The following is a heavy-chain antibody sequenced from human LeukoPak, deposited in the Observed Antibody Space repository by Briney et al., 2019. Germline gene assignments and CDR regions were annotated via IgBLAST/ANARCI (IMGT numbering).Heavy chain of an antibody. J-gene: IGHJ4*02. CDR3: ARGLSSFYAFLDY. D-gene: IGHD3-16*01. Sequence: PSQTLSLTCTVSGDSISSGRYYWTWIPQPAGRGLEWIGRIYTSGNTDYNPSLKSRVTISLDTSKSQFSMKLKSVTAADTAVYYCARGLSSFYAFLDYWGQGSLVTVSS. CDR2: IYTSGNT. V-gene: IGHV4-61*02. CDR1: GDSISSGRYY.